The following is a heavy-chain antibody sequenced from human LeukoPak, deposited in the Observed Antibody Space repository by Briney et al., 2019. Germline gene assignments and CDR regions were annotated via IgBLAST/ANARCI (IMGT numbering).Heavy chain of an antibody. Sequence: GGSLRLSCAASGFTVSSNYMSWVRQAPGKGLEWVSVIYSGGSTYYADSVKGRFTISRDNSKNTLYLQMNSLRAEDTAVYYCARDRSPSGYCSSTSCYTGDYWGQGTLVTVSS. CDR2: IYSGGST. V-gene: IGHV3-66*01. J-gene: IGHJ4*02. D-gene: IGHD2-2*02. CDR1: GFTVSSNY. CDR3: ARDRSPSGYCSSTSCYTGDY.